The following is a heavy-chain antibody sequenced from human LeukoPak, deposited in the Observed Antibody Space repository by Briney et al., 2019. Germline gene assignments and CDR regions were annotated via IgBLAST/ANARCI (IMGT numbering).Heavy chain of an antibody. V-gene: IGHV3-23*01. CDR3: AKMVRIAVAGNGPIDY. CDR1: GFTFSSYA. Sequence: GGSLRFSCAASGFTFSSYAMSWVRQAPGKGLEWVSAISGSGGSTYYADSVKGRFTISRDNSKNTLYLQMNSLRAEDTAVYYCAKMVRIAVAGNGPIDYWGQGTLVTVSS. J-gene: IGHJ4*02. D-gene: IGHD6-19*01. CDR2: ISGSGGST.